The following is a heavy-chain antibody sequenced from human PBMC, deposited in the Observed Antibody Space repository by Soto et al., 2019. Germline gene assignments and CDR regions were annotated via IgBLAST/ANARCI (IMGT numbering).Heavy chain of an antibody. Sequence: PGGSLRLSCAASGFTFSSYGMHWVRQAPGKGLEWVAVIWYDGSNKYYADSVKGRFTISRDNSKNTLYLQMNSLRAEDTAVYYCARDITRKGSGWYDYYGMDVWGQGTTVTVSS. D-gene: IGHD6-19*01. CDR2: IWYDGSNK. V-gene: IGHV3-33*01. CDR1: GFTFSSYG. J-gene: IGHJ6*02. CDR3: ARDITRKGSGWYDYYGMDV.